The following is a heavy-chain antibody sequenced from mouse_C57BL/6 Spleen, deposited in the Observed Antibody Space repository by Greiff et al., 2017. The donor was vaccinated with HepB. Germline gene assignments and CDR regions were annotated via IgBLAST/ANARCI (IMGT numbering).Heavy chain of an antibody. CDR3: ARVPTAQATWNYFDY. Sequence: VQLKESGPGLVKPSQTVFLTCTVTGISITTGNYRWSWIRQFPGNKLEWIGYIYYSGTITYNPSLTSRTTITRDTPKNQFFLEMNSLTAEDTATYYCARVPTAQATWNYFDYWGQGTTLTVSS. J-gene: IGHJ2*01. CDR2: IYYSGTI. CDR1: GISITTGNYR. V-gene: IGHV3-5*01. D-gene: IGHD3-2*02.